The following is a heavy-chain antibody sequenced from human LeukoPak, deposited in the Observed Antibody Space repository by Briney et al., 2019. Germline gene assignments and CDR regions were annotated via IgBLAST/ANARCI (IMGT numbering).Heavy chain of an antibody. Sequence: RSGGSLRLSCAPSGFTYDDCGMSCLRQPPRNGLVWVSGINWNDDSTGYADSVKVRLTIFRDNAKSSLFLQMNSLRAEDTAFYYCARGGYSYGAPYYFDYWGQGTLVTVSS. D-gene: IGHD5-18*01. CDR3: ARGGYSYGAPYYFDY. J-gene: IGHJ4*02. V-gene: IGHV3-20*04. CDR1: GFTYDDCG. CDR2: INWNDDST.